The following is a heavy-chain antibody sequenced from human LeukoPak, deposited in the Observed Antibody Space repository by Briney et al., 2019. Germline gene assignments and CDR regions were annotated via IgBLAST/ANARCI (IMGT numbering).Heavy chain of an antibody. CDR1: GFTFSSYA. CDR3: AKAKRNSDYLFDY. J-gene: IGHJ4*02. V-gene: IGHV3-23*01. CDR2: ISGSGGST. D-gene: IGHD5-12*01. Sequence: GGSLRLSCAASGFTFSSYAMSWVRQAPGKGLEWVSAISGSGGSTYYADSVKGRFTISRDNARRSLFLQMDSLRAEDTAFYYCAKAKRNSDYLFDYWGQGTLVAVSS.